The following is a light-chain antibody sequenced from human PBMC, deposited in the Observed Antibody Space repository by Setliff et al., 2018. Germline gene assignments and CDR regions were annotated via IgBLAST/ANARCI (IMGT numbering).Light chain of an antibody. Sequence: QSVLTQPASVSGSPGQSITISCTGTSSDVGGYNYVSWYQQHPGKAPKVMIYEVSNRPSGVSNRFSGSKSGNTASLTISGLQAEDEADYYCSSFTSTASLVFGGGTKGTV. J-gene: IGLJ3*02. CDR3: SSFTSTASLV. CDR2: EVS. V-gene: IGLV2-14*01. CDR1: SSDVGGYNY.